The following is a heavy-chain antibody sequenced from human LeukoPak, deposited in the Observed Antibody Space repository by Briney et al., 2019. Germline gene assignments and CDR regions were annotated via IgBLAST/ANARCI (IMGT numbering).Heavy chain of an antibody. CDR2: IYPGDSDT. J-gene: IGHJ4*02. V-gene: IGHV5-51*01. CDR1: GYSFTSFW. D-gene: IGHD1-26*01. Sequence: GESLKISCKGSGYSFTSFWIGWVRQMPGKGLEWMGIIYPGDSDTRYSPSFQGQVTISADKSISTAFLQWSSLKASDTAMYYCARAVMSYSRYFDYWGQGTLVTVSS. CDR3: ARAVMSYSRYFDY.